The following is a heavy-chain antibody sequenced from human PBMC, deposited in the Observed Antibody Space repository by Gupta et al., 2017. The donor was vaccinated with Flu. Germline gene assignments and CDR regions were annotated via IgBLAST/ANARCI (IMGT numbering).Heavy chain of an antibody. CDR3: ARGLPEIQLWAGPGMDV. Sequence: QVQLQEWGPGVVKPSETLSLTCTVSGVSINSGAGYYWSWIRQRPGKGLEWIGYIFYSGSTFYNPSLETRVIISLTSKNQFSLKMTSVTAADTAVYYCARGLPEIQLWAGPGMDVWGQGTTVTVSS. D-gene: IGHD5-18*01. V-gene: IGHV4-31*03. J-gene: IGHJ6*02. CDR1: GVSINSGAGYY. CDR2: IFYSGST.